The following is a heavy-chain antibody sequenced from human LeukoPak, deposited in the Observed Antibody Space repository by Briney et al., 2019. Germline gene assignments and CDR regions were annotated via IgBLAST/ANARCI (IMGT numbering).Heavy chain of an antibody. V-gene: IGHV4-4*02. CDR3: AITGINYYGSGSYDAY. CDR1: GGSISSSNW. D-gene: IGHD3-10*01. J-gene: IGHJ4*02. CDR2: IYHGGST. Sequence: PSETLSLTCAVSGGSISSSNWWSWVRQPPGKGLEWIGEIYHGGSTNYNPSLKSRVTISVDKSKNQFSLKLSSVTAADTAVYYCAITGINYYGSGSYDAYWGQGTLVTVSS.